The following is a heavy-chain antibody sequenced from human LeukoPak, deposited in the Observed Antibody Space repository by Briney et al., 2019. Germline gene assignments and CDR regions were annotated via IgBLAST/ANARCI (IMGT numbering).Heavy chain of an antibody. CDR1: GGSFSGYY. D-gene: IGHD3-3*01. CDR2: INHSGST. J-gene: IGHJ6*03. Sequence: SSETLSLTCAVYGGSFSGYYWSWIRQPPGKGLEWIGEINHSGSTNYNPSPKSRVTISVDTSKNQFSLKLSSVTAADTAVYYCARVWSRTYDFWSGYPNHMDVWGKGTTVTVSS. CDR3: ARVWSRTYDFWSGYPNHMDV. V-gene: IGHV4-34*01.